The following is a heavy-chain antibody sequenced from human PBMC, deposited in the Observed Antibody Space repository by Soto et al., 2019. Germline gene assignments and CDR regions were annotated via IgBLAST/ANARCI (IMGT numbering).Heavy chain of an antibody. CDR3: ARQYCSGGSCYPSAFDI. Sequence: SETLSLTCTVSGGSIISSSYYWGWIRQPPGKGLEWIGYIYYSGSTNYNPSLKSRVTISVDTSKNQFSLKLSSVTAADTAVYYCARQYCSGGSCYPSAFDIWGQGTMVTVSS. V-gene: IGHV4-61*05. J-gene: IGHJ3*02. CDR1: GGSIISSSYY. CDR2: IYYSGST. D-gene: IGHD2-15*01.